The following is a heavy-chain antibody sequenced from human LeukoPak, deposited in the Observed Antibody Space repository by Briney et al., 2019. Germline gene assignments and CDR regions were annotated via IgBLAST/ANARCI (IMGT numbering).Heavy chain of an antibody. CDR1: GFTVITND. V-gene: IGHV3-53*01. CDR2: LYSDGNT. D-gene: IGHD1-14*01. CDR3: ARGVEPLAANTLAY. Sequence: GGSLRPSCAASGFTVITNDMTWVRQTPGKGLEWVSVLYSDGNTKYADSVQGRFTISRDNSKNTLYLEMNSLSPDDTAVYYCARGVEPLAANTLAYWGQGTLVTVSS. J-gene: IGHJ4*02.